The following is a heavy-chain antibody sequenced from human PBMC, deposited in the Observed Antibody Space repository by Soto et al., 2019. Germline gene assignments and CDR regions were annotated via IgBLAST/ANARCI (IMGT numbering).Heavy chain of an antibody. CDR2: FFCNGST. CDR1: GGSISHYF. Sequence: QVQLQESGPGLVKPSETLSLTCTVSGGSISHYFWSWIRQPPGKGLEWIGYFFCNGSTNYNPSLKSRVTISADTSKSQFSLKLSSVTAADTAVYYCARDRYMDVWGKGTTVTVSS. J-gene: IGHJ6*03. V-gene: IGHV4-59*01. CDR3: ARDRYMDV.